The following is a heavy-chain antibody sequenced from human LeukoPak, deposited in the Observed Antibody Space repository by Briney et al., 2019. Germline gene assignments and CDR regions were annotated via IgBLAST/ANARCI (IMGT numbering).Heavy chain of an antibody. CDR3: ARGSRLPVKDY. Sequence: GASVKVSCKTSGYAFTDKYIHWMRQAPGEGLEWVGWINPDGGATRYAQKFQGRVTMTRDTSTSTVYMELSSLRSEDTAVYYCARGSRLPVKDYWGQGTLVTVSS. J-gene: IGHJ4*02. CDR1: GYAFTDKY. V-gene: IGHV1-2*02. CDR2: INPDGGAT. D-gene: IGHD5-18*01.